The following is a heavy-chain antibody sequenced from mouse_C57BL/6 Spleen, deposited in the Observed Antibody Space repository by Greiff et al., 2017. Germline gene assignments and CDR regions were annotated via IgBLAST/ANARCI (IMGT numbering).Heavy chain of an antibody. CDR1: GYTFTSYW. V-gene: IGHV1-64*01. D-gene: IGHD1-1*01. CDR2: IHPNSGST. Sequence: QVQLQQPGAELVKPGASVKLSCKASGYTFTSYWMHWVKQRPGQGLEWIGMIHPNSGSTNYNEKFKSKATLTVYKSSSTAYMQLSILTSEDYAVYYCARGGYGSGYDAMDYWGQGTSVTVSS. J-gene: IGHJ4*01. CDR3: ARGGYGSGYDAMDY.